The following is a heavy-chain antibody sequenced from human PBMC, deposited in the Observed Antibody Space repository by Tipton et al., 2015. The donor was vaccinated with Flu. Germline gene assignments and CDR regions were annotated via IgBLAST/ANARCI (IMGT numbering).Heavy chain of an antibody. Sequence: SLRLSCAASGFTFSDYSMNWVRQAPGKGLEWVSSISGISGHIYYADSVKARFTVSRDNAKNSLYLQMNSLGVEDTALYYCTREVTGGDYSWMYDPWGQGTLVTVSS. CDR3: TREVTGGDYSWMYDP. J-gene: IGHJ5*02. V-gene: IGHV3-21*01. CDR1: GFTFSDYS. D-gene: IGHD4-17*01. CDR2: ISGISGHI.